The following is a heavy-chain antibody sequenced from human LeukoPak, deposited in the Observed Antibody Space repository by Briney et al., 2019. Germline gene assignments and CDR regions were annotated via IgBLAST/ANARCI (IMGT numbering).Heavy chain of an antibody. CDR1: GGSLRSYY. D-gene: IGHD4-11*01. CDR3: ARVDSNYVFDY. CDR2: IFYSGTT. V-gene: IGHV4-59*01. Sequence: SETLSLTCTVSGGSLRSYYWSWIRQPPGKGLEWIGYIFYSGTTNYNPSLKSRITLSVDTSENQFYLRLTSVTAADTAMYYCARVDSNYVFDYWGQGTLVTVSS. J-gene: IGHJ4*02.